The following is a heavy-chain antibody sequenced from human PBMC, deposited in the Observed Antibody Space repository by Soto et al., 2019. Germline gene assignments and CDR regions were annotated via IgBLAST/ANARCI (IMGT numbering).Heavy chain of an antibody. CDR2: ISYEGSEI. CDR3: ARTYYDFWSGFSD. J-gene: IGHJ4*02. Sequence: QVRLEESGGRVVQPGTSPRLSCAASGFTFSDYAMHWIRQAPGKGLEWVAVISYEGSEIYYSDSVKGRFTISRDNTMNTVYLQMSSVRRDDTAVYYCARTYYDFWSGFSDWGQGALVTVSS. V-gene: IGHV3-30*04. D-gene: IGHD3-3*01. CDR1: GFTFSDYA.